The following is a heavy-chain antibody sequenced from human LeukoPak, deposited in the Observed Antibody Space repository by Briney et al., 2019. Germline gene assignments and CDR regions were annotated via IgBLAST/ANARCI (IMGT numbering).Heavy chain of an antibody. Sequence: PGGSLRLSCVASGFSLNDHYMGWIRQAPGKGLEWVSRINNDESVTSYADSVKGRFTISRDNAKNTLYLQMNSLRVEDTAVYFCVAFIAGAPTWGQGTLVTVSS. D-gene: IGHD6-13*01. CDR3: VAFIAGAPT. V-gene: IGHV3-74*01. J-gene: IGHJ5*02. CDR2: INNDESVT. CDR1: GFSLNDHY.